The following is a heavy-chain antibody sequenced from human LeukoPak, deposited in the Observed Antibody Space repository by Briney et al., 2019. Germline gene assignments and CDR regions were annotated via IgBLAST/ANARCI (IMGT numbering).Heavy chain of an antibody. CDR2: IIPIFGTA. Sequence: SAKVSCKASGGTFSSYAISWVRQAPGQGLEWMGRIIPIFGTANYAQKFQGRVTITTDESTSTAYMELSSLRSEDTAVYYCARDLKQWLVQTSYYYYYMDVWGKGTTVTVSS. CDR3: ARDLKQWLVQTSYYYYYMDV. D-gene: IGHD6-19*01. V-gene: IGHV1-69*05. CDR1: GGTFSSYA. J-gene: IGHJ6*03.